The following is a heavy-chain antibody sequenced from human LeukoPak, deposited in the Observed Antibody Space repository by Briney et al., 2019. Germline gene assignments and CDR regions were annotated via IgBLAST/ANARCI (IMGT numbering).Heavy chain of an antibody. J-gene: IGHJ3*02. CDR2: ITGSGITT. D-gene: IGHD3-22*01. CDR3: VKQSSDTRAFDI. Sequence: GGSLRLSCAASGFTFSTYAMTWVRQAPGKGLEWVSTITGSGITTYIADSVRGRFTISRDNSKNTLYLQMNNLSAEDTAIYYCVKQSSDTRAFDIWGQGTMVTVSS. CDR1: GFTFSTYA. V-gene: IGHV3-23*01.